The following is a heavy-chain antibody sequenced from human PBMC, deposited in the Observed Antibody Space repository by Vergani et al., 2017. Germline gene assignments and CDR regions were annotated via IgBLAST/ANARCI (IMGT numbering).Heavy chain of an antibody. Sequence: EVQLLESGGDLVQPGGSLRLSCAASGFTFNHYAMNWVRQAPGKGLKWVSGISGSGGSKYYAGSVKGRFTISRDSSKNTLYLQMNSLSAGDTAVYYCAKANPRNSGYDYLYYYHAMDVWGQGTTVTVSS. D-gene: IGHD5-12*01. CDR1: GFTFNHYA. V-gene: IGHV3-23*01. J-gene: IGHJ6*02. CDR2: ISGSGGSK. CDR3: AKANPRNSGYDYLYYYHAMDV.